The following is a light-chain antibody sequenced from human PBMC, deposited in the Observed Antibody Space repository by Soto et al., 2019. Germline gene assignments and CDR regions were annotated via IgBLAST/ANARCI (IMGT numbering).Light chain of an antibody. J-gene: IGKJ1*01. Sequence: DIQMTQSPSTLSASVGDRVTITCRASQSISSWLAWYQQKPGKAPKLLIYDASSLESGVQSRFSGSGSGTDFTLTISSLQPEDFATYYCKQSYSTPRTFGQGTKVDIK. CDR3: KQSYSTPRT. CDR1: QSISSW. V-gene: IGKV1-39*01. CDR2: DAS.